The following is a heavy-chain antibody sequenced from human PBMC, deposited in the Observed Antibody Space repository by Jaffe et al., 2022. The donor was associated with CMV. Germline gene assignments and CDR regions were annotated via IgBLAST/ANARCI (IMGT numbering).Heavy chain of an antibody. CDR1: GYTFTSYG. Sequence: QVQLVQSGAEVKKPGASVKVSCKASGYTFTSYGISWVRQAPGQGLEWMGWISAYNGNTNYAQKLQGRVTMTTDTSTSTAYMELRSLRSDDTAVYYCARDRATVVTPGPRYFDLWGRGTLVTVSS. J-gene: IGHJ2*01. CDR3: ARDRATVVTPGPRYFDL. D-gene: IGHD4-17*01. CDR2: ISAYNGNT. V-gene: IGHV1-18*01.